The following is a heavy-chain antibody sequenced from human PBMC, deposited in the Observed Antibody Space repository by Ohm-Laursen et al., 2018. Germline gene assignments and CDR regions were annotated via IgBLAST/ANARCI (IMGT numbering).Heavy chain of an antibody. J-gene: IGHJ4*02. D-gene: IGHD3-22*01. CDR3: AKDSYDSSGYCFDY. CDR2: SGSDGST. CDR1: GFTLSSYA. Sequence: LSLTCAASGFTLSSYAMSWVRQAPGKGPEWVSGSGSDGSTYYADSVKGRFTISRDNSKNTLYLQMNSLRAEDTAVYYCAKDSYDSSGYCFDYWGQGTLVTVSS. V-gene: IGHV3-23*01.